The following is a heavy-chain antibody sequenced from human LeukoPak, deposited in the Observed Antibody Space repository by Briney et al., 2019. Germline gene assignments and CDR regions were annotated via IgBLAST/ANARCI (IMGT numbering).Heavy chain of an antibody. J-gene: IGHJ4*02. Sequence: ASVKVSCKASGYTFTSYDINWVRQATGQGLEWMGWMNPSSGNTGYAQKFQGRVTMTRDTSISTAYMELSRLRSDDTAVYYCAREDDSSGYYYDYWGQGTLVTVSS. CDR1: GYTFTSYD. CDR2: MNPSSGNT. D-gene: IGHD3-22*01. CDR3: AREDDSSGYYYDY. V-gene: IGHV1-8*02.